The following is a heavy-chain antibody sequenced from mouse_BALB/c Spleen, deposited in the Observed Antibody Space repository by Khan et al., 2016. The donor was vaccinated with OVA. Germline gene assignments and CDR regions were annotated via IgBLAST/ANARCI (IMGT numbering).Heavy chain of an antibody. V-gene: IGHV1S137*01. D-gene: IGHD2-3*01. J-gene: IGHJ2*01. CDR2: ISTYYGDA. CDR1: GYTFTDYA. Sequence: VQLQESGAELVRPGVSVKISCKGSGYTFTDYAMHWVKQSHAKSLEWIGVISTYYGDASYNQKFKGKATMTVDKSSSTAYMELARLTSEDSAIYYCARDDGYSNYFDYWGQGTTLTVSS. CDR3: ARDDGYSNYFDY.